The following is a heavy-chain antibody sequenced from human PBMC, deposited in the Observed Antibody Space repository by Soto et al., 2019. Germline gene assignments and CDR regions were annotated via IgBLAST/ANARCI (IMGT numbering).Heavy chain of an antibody. V-gene: IGHV3-33*01. D-gene: IGHD2-2*01. CDR1: GFTFSSYG. CDR3: AREDPGVVVVPAANDMDV. J-gene: IGHJ6*02. Sequence: GGSLRLSCAASGFTFSSYGMHWVRQAPGKGLEWVAVIWYDGSNKYYADSVKGRFTISRDNSKNTLYLQMNSLRAEDTAVYYCAREDPGVVVVPAANDMDVWGQGTTVTVSS. CDR2: IWYDGSNK.